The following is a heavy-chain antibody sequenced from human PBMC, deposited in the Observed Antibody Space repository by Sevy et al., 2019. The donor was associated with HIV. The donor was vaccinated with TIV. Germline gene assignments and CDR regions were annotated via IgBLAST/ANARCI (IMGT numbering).Heavy chain of an antibody. CDR3: ATGTTRGGRH. CDR1: GFTFNCCG. Sequence: GGSLRLSCAVSGFTFNCCGMTWVRQASGKGLEWVSTISGSGGSTYYADSVKGRFSMSRDNSKNMLYLQMNSLRAEDTAVYYCATGTTRGGRHWGQGTLVTVSS. J-gene: IGHJ4*02. V-gene: IGHV3-23*01. D-gene: IGHD1-1*01. CDR2: ISGSGGST.